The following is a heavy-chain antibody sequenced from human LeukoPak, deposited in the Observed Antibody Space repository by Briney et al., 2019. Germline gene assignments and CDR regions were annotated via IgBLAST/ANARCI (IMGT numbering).Heavy chain of an antibody. J-gene: IGHJ6*02. D-gene: IGHD4-23*01. CDR3: ARRGSNYYYYYGMDV. CDR1: GGSISSYY. CDR2: IYYSGST. Sequence: PSETLSLTCTVSGGSISSYYWSWIRQPPGKGLEWIGYIYYSGSTNYNPSLKSRVTISVDTSKNQFSLKLSSVTAADTAVYYCARRGSNYYYYYGMDVCGQGTTVTVSS. V-gene: IGHV4-59*08.